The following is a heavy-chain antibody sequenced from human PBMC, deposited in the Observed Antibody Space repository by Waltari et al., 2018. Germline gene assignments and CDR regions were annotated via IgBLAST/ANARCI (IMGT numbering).Heavy chain of an antibody. V-gene: IGHV3-7*01. J-gene: IGHJ4*02. CDR1: GFTLSHSW. D-gene: IGHD2-15*01. CDR3: VRNRGWQQFDF. Sequence: EVQLVESGGGLVQPGGSLRLSCAVSGFTLSHSWMGWVRQAPGKGLEWVAGIKEDGGRKDYVDSVKGRFTISRDNAKSTLYLQMNSLRAEDTAVFYCVRNRGWQQFDFWGQGTLVTVSS. CDR2: IKEDGGRK.